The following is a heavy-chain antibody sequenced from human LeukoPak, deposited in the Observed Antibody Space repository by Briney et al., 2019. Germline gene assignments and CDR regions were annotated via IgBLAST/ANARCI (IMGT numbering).Heavy chain of an antibody. Sequence: GSLRLSLAAPGFTFRGHWMSWVRQAPGKGLEWVANINQGGSDKYYVDSVKGRFTISRDNANNLLYLQMNSLRGEDTAVYYCTRDRSRAEDDWGQGTLVTVSS. D-gene: IGHD1-14*01. CDR1: GFTFRGHW. J-gene: IGHJ4*02. CDR3: TRDRSRAEDD. V-gene: IGHV3-7*01. CDR2: INQGGSDK.